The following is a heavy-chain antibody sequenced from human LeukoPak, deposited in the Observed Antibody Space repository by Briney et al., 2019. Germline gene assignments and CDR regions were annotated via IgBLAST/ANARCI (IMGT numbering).Heavy chain of an antibody. CDR1: GFTFTSYD. CDR3: VRDGEGAAISVNYWFDP. CDR2: MNPNNGNT. J-gene: IGHJ5*02. V-gene: IGHV1-8*01. Sequence: APVKVSCKASGFTFTSYDINWVRQASGQGLEWMGWMNPNNGNTGYAQKFQGRVTMTRDTSISTANMELRGLRSEDTAVYYCVRDGEGAAISVNYWFDPWGQGTLVTVSS. D-gene: IGHD2-2*02.